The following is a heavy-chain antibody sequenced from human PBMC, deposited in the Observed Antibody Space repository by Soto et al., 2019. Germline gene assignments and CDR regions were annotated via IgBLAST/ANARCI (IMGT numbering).Heavy chain of an antibody. CDR3: ARLAPANGVSCGLDWFDP. CDR1: GYSFTSYW. J-gene: IGHJ5*02. CDR2: IYPGDSDT. Sequence: PGESLKISCKGSGYSFTSYWIGWVRQMPGKGLEWMGIIYPGDSDTRYSPSFQGQVTISADKSISTAYLQWSSLKASDTAMYYCARLAPANGVSCGLDWFDPWGQGTLVTVSS. V-gene: IGHV5-51*01. D-gene: IGHD2-8*01.